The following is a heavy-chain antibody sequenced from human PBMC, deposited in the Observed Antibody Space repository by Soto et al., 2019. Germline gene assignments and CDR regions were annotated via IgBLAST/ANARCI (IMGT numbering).Heavy chain of an antibody. CDR1: GYTFHNFG. V-gene: IGHV1-18*01. CDR2: ISTYNDNT. CDR3: ARDPARATNYYYYSGMDV. Sequence: ASVKVSCKASGYTFHNFGISWVRQAPGQGLEWMGWISTYNDNTNYAQKLQGRVTMTTDTSTSTAYMELRSLRSDDTAVYYCARDPARATNYYYYSGMDVWGQGTTVTVSS. D-gene: IGHD5-12*01. J-gene: IGHJ6*02.